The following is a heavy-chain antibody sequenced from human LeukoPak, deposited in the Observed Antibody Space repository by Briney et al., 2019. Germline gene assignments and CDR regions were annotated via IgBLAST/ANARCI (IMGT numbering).Heavy chain of an antibody. CDR3: ARDLIAAAVYYYYGMDV. CDR2: IWYDGSNK. D-gene: IGHD6-13*01. V-gene: IGHV3-33*08. J-gene: IGHJ6*02. Sequence: GGSLRLSCAASGFTFSSYSMNWVRQAPGKGLEWVAVIWYDGSNKYYADSVKGRFTISRDNSKNTLYLQMNSLRAEDTAVYYCARDLIAAAVYYYYGMDVWGQGTTVTVSS. CDR1: GFTFSSYS.